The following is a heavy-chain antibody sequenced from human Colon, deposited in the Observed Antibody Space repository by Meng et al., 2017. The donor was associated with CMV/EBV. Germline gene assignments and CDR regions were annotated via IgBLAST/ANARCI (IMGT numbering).Heavy chain of an antibody. Sequence: GESLKISCAASGFTISNYEMNWVRQAPGKGLEWLSYIDNSATTIYYADSVKGRFTISRDNAKNSLYLQMNSLGAGDTALYYCARGRITRIRGVLLFDSWGQGALVTVSS. V-gene: IGHV3-48*03. CDR3: ARGRITRIRGVLLFDS. J-gene: IGHJ4*02. D-gene: IGHD3-10*01. CDR2: IDNSATTI. CDR1: GFTISNYE.